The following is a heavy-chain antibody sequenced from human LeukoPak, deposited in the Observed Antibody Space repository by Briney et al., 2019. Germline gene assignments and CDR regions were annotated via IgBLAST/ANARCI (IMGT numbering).Heavy chain of an antibody. J-gene: IGHJ4*02. V-gene: IGHV3-23*01. CDR1: GFTLSSYA. CDR3: ARAPVTSCRGAYCYPFDY. CDR2: TSSSDAGT. D-gene: IGHD2-21*01. Sequence: GGSLRLSCAAPGFTLSSYAMSWVRQAPGKGLEWVAATSSSDAGTYHADSVRGRFTISRDNSKNTLYLQMNSLRAEDAAVYYCARAPVTSCRGAYCYPFDYWGQGTLVTVSS.